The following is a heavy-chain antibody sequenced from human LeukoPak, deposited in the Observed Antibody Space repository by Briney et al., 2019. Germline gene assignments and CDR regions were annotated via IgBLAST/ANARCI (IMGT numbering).Heavy chain of an antibody. CDR1: GGSISSYY. J-gene: IGHJ4*02. V-gene: IGHV4-59*01. CDR3: ARAGGGYYDILTGRYYFDY. Sequence: PSETLSLTCTVSGGSISSYYWSWIRQPPGKGLEWIGYIYYSGSTNYNPSLKSRVTISVDTSKNQFSLKLSSVTAADTAVYYCARAGGGYYDILTGRYYFDYWGQGTLVTVSS. D-gene: IGHD3-9*01. CDR2: IYYSGST.